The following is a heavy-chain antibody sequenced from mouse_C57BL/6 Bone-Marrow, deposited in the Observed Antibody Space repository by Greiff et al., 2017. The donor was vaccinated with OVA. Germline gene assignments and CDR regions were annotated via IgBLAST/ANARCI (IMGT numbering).Heavy chain of an antibody. J-gene: IGHJ4*01. Sequence: VQLKESGPELVKPGASVKIPCKASGYTFTDYNMDWVKQSHGKSLEWIGDINPNNGGTIYNQKFKGKATLTVDKSSSAAYMELRSLTSEDTAVYYCARGGSYYSNFYAMDYWGQGTSVTVSS. CDR2: INPNNGGT. D-gene: IGHD2-5*01. V-gene: IGHV1-18*01. CDR3: ARGGSYYSNFYAMDY. CDR1: GYTFTDYN.